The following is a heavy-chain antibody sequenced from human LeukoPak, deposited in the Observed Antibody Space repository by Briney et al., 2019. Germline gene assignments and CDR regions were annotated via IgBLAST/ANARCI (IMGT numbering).Heavy chain of an antibody. CDR3: AKSPAGIAVAGSSLAY. V-gene: IGHV3-23*01. Sequence: GGSLRLSCAASGFTFSSYAMSWVRQAPGKGLEWVSAISGSGGSTYYADSVKSRFTISRDNSKNTLYLQMNSLRAEDTAVYYCAKSPAGIAVAGSSLAYWGQGTLVTVSS. CDR2: ISGSGGST. J-gene: IGHJ4*02. D-gene: IGHD6-19*01. CDR1: GFTFSSYA.